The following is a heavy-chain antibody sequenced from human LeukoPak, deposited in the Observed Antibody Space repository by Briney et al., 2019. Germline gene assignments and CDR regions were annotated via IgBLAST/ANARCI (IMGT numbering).Heavy chain of an antibody. D-gene: IGHD2-15*01. J-gene: IGHJ4*02. CDR1: GYTFTSYA. Sequence: ASVKVSCKASGYTFTSYAMHWVRQAPGQRLEWMGWINAGNGNTKYSQKFQGRVTITRDTSASTAYMELSSLRSEDTAVYYCARVPQGYCSGGSCYGGWGQGTLVTVSS. V-gene: IGHV1-3*01. CDR2: INAGNGNT. CDR3: ARVPQGYCSGGSCYGG.